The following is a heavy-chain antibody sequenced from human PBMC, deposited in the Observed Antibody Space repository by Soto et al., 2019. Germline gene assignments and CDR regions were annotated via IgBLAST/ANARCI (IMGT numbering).Heavy chain of an antibody. CDR3: AREGLYYGSGSNTDGAFDI. CDR2: ISSSSSYT. CDR1: GFTFIYDY. J-gene: IGHJ3*02. Sequence: LRLSCAASGFTFIYDYMSWIRQAPGNVLEWVSYISSSSSYTNYADSVKGRFTISRDNAKNSLYLQMNSLRAEDTAVYYCAREGLYYGSGSNTDGAFDILGQATTVIVS. D-gene: IGHD3-10*01. V-gene: IGHV3-11*06.